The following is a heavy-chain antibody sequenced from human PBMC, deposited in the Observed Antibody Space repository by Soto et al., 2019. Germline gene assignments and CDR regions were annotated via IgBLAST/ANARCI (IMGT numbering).Heavy chain of an antibody. CDR3: ARVWPAVLGYCSGGSCYSGWADY. Sequence: GGSLRLSCAASGFTFSSYSMNWVRQAPGKGLEWVSSISSSSSYIYYADSLKGRFTISRDNAKNSLYLQMNSLRAEDTAVYYCARVWPAVLGYCSGGSCYSGWADYWGQGTLVTVSS. D-gene: IGHD2-15*01. J-gene: IGHJ4*02. CDR1: GFTFSSYS. V-gene: IGHV3-21*01. CDR2: ISSSSSYI.